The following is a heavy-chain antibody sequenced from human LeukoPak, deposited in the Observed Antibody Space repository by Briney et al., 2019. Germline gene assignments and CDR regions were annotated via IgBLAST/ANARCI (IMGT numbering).Heavy chain of an antibody. CDR3: ASIYDPYYYYGVDV. D-gene: IGHD3-16*01. V-gene: IGHV4-34*01. Sequence: SETLSLTCAVYGGSFSGYYWSWIRQPPGKGLEWIGEINHSGSTNYNPSLKSRVTISVDTSKNQFSLKLSSVTAADTAVYYCASIYDPYYYYGVDVWGQGTTVTVSS. J-gene: IGHJ6*02. CDR1: GGSFSGYY. CDR2: INHSGST.